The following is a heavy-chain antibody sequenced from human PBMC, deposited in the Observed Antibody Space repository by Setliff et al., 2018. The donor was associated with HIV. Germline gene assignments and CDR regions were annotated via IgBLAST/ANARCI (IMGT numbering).Heavy chain of an antibody. CDR1: GYTFTNYS. CDR3: ASSIAVAGGTIFDY. V-gene: IGHV1-3*01. Sequence: RASVKVSCKASGYTFTNYSIHWVRQAPGQRLEWMGWINPGNGNTKYSQKLQGRVTMTTDTSTSTAYMELRRLSSDATAVYYCASSIAVAGGTIFDYWGQGTLVTVSS. D-gene: IGHD6-19*01. J-gene: IGHJ4*02. CDR2: INPGNGNT.